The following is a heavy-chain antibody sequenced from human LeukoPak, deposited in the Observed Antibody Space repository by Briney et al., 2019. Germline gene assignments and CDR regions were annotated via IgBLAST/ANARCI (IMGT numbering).Heavy chain of an antibody. V-gene: IGHV4-59*01. CDR2: IYYSGST. CDR3: ARGHEDYYYYGMDV. CDR1: GSSISSYY. J-gene: IGHJ6*02. Sequence: SETLSRTCTVSGSSISSYYWSWIRQPPGKGLEWIGYIYYSGSTNYNPSLKSRVTISVDTSKNQFSLKLSSVTAADTAVYYCARGHEDYYYYGMDVWGQGTTVTVSS.